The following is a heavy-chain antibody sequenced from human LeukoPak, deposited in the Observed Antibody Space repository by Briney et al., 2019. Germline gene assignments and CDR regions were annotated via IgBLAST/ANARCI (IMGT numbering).Heavy chain of an antibody. Sequence: GGSLRLSCAASGFTFSTFGMHWVRQAPGKGLEWVAVISNDGTNQYFADSVKGRFTISRDNSKNTLYLQMNSLRAEDTAVYYCARSDGLDYWGQGTLVTVSS. V-gene: IGHV3-30*03. CDR3: ARSDGLDY. D-gene: IGHD5-24*01. CDR1: GFTFSTFG. J-gene: IGHJ4*02. CDR2: ISNDGTNQ.